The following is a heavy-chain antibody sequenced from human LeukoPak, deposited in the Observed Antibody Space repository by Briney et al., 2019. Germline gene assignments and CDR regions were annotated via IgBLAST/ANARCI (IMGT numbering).Heavy chain of an antibody. D-gene: IGHD3-10*01. Sequence: ASVRISCKVSGYTRTELAMHWVRHAPGKGLEWMGGFDPEDGETIYAQKFQGRVTMTEDTSTDTAYMELSSLRSEDTAVYYCATGSGITMVSNYYYYGMDVWGQGTTVTVSS. CDR3: ATGSGITMVSNYYYYGMDV. V-gene: IGHV1-24*01. CDR2: FDPEDGET. J-gene: IGHJ6*02. CDR1: GYTRTELA.